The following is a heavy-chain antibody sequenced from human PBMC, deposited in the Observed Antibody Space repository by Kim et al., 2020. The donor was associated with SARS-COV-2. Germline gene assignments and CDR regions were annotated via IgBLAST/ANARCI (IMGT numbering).Heavy chain of an antibody. J-gene: IGHJ6*02. D-gene: IGHD1-26*01. CDR1: GFTFNSYA. V-gene: IGHV3-23*01. CDR3: AKALQVGATTAYYYGMDV. CDR2: ISATGIST. Sequence: GGSLRLSCAASGFTFNSYAMTWVRQAPGKGLEWVSTISATGISTYYADSVKGRFTISRDNSKNTLYLQMNSLRTEDTAVYYCAKALQVGATTAYYYGMDVWGQGTTVTVSS.